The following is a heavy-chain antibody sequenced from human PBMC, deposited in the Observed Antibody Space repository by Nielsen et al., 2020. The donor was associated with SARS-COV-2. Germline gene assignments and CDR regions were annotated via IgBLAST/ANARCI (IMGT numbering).Heavy chain of an antibody. Sequence: ASVKVSCKASGYTFTSYYMHWVRQAPGQGLEWMGIINPSGGSTSYAQKLQGRVTMTTDTSTSTAYMELRSLRSDDTAVYYCARDKPEWLVPGYYYGMDVWGQGTTVTVSS. CDR1: GYTFTSYY. D-gene: IGHD6-19*01. CDR3: ARDKPEWLVPGYYYGMDV. V-gene: IGHV1-46*01. J-gene: IGHJ6*02. CDR2: INPSGGST.